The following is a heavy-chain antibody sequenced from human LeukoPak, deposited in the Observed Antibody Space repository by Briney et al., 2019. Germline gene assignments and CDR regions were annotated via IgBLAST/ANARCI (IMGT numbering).Heavy chain of an antibody. V-gene: IGHV3-30*04. CDR1: GFTFGSYA. Sequence: GGSLRLSCAASGFTFGSYAMHWVRQAPGKGLEWVAVISYDGSNKYYADSVKGRFTISRDNSKNTLYLQMNSLRAEDTAVYYCARDTDYNGNYFDYWGQGTLVTVSS. D-gene: IGHD4-11*01. CDR2: ISYDGSNK. J-gene: IGHJ4*02. CDR3: ARDTDYNGNYFDY.